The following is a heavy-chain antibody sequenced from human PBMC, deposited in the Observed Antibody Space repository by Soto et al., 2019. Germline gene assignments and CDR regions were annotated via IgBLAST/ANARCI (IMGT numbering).Heavy chain of an antibody. Sequence: EVQLVESGGGLVQPGGSLRLSCAASGFTFTSYWMHWVRQPPGKGLVWVSRIDTDGRTTSYADAVKGRFTISRDNAKNTWYLQRSSLRAEDTAVYYCARAIAVAGTGGFYWCQGILVTVSS. J-gene: IGHJ4*02. CDR2: IDTDGRTT. V-gene: IGHV3-74*01. CDR1: GFTFTSYW. CDR3: ARAIAVAGTGGFY. D-gene: IGHD6-19*01.